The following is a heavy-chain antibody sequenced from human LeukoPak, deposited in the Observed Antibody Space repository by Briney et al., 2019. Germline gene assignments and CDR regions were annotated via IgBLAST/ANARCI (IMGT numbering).Heavy chain of an antibody. J-gene: IGHJ3*02. CDR3: AGDRLLYAFDI. V-gene: IGHV4-31*03. Sequence: SETLSLTCTVSGGSISSGGYYWSWIRQHPGKGLEWIGYIYYSGSTYYNPSLKSRVTISVDTSKNQFSLKLSSVTAADTAVYYCAGDRLLYAFDIWGQGTMVTVSS. CDR1: GGSISSGGYY. D-gene: IGHD2-21*01. CDR2: IYYSGST.